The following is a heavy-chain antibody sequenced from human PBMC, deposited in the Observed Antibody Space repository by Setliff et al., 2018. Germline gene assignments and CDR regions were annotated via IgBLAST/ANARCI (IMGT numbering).Heavy chain of an antibody. J-gene: IGHJ2*01. CDR2: LSPSGNT. D-gene: IGHD1-7*01. Sequence: PSETLSLTCVVSGGSISSDYWGWIRQPAGKGLEWIGRLSPSGNTNYSPSLKSRVTMSLDTSKNYFSLKLKSVTAADTAICFCARGNYAYWYFDLWGRGTLVTVSS. CDR1: GGSISSDY. CDR3: ARGNYAYWYFDL. V-gene: IGHV4-4*07.